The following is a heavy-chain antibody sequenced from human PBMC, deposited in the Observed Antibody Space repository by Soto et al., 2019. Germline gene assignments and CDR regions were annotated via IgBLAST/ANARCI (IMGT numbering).Heavy chain of an antibody. J-gene: IGHJ4*02. CDR3: ARREIQGPIDY. CDR2: TYYSGTT. Sequence: QVQLQESGPGLVKPSDTLSLTCAVSGYSISSSNWWGWIRQPPGKGLEWIGYTYYSGTTYYNPSLKSRVTMSVATTKNQFSLKLTSVTAVDTAVYYCARREIQGPIDYWGQGTLVTVSS. D-gene: IGHD1-26*01. V-gene: IGHV4-28*01. CDR1: GYSISSSNW.